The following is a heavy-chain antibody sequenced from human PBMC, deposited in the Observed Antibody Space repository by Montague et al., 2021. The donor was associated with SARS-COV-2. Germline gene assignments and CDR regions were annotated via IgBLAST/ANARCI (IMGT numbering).Heavy chain of an antibody. Sequence: PALVKPTQTLTLTCTFSGFSLSTSGMCVSWIRQPPGKALEWLARIDRDDDKYYSTSLKTRLTISKDTSKSQVVLTMTNMDPVDTATYYCAREYSSGVYFDYWGQGTLVTVSS. CDR1: GFSLSTSGMC. D-gene: IGHD6-19*01. CDR3: AREYSSGVYFDY. V-gene: IGHV2-70*11. J-gene: IGHJ4*02. CDR2: IDRDDDK.